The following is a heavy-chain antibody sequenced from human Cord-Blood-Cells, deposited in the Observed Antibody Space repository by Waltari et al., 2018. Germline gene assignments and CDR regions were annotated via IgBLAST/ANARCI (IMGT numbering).Heavy chain of an antibody. J-gene: IGHJ1*01. V-gene: IGHV1-18*01. D-gene: IGHD6-13*01. CDR3: ARDLGYSSSWYLPEYCQH. Sequence: QVQLVQSGAEVKKPGASVKVSCKASGYTFTSYGISWVRQAPGQGLEWMGWNSAYNGNTNYAQKLPGSVTMTTDTSTSTAYMELRSLRSDDTAVYYCARDLGYSSSWYLPEYCQHWGQGTLVTVSS. CDR1: GYTFTSYG. CDR2: NSAYNGNT.